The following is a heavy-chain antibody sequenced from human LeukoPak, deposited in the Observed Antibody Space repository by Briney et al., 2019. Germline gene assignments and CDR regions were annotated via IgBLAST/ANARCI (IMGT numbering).Heavy chain of an antibody. J-gene: IGHJ4*02. Sequence: ASVKVSCKVSGSTLSDLSIHWVRQAPGKGLEYVGGSDPEDGETFHAQNFQGRVTMTEDTSIDTAYMELSSLRSEDTAVYYCAAAVYDSSGYYYEYYFDYWGQGTLVTVSS. V-gene: IGHV1-24*01. CDR1: GSTLSDLS. CDR3: AAAVYDSSGYYYEYYFDY. CDR2: SDPEDGET. D-gene: IGHD3-22*01.